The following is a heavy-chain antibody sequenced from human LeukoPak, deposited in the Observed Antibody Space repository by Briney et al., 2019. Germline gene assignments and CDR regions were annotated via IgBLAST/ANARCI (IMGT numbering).Heavy chain of an antibody. D-gene: IGHD5-12*01. CDR1: GYTFTGYY. Sequence: ASVKVSCKASGYTFTGYYMHWVRQAPGQGLEWMGWINPNSGGTNYAQKFQGWVTMTRDTSISTAYMELSRLRSDDTAVYYCARRGRWGPTSGYEGGGYFDIWGQGTMVTVSS. CDR2: INPNSGGT. CDR3: ARRGRWGPTSGYEGGGYFDI. J-gene: IGHJ3*02. V-gene: IGHV1-2*04.